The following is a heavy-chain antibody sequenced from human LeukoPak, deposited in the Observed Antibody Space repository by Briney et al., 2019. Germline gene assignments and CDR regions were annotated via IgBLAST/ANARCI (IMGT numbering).Heavy chain of an antibody. J-gene: IGHJ3*02. CDR3: ARVVVVIAAFDI. D-gene: IGHD2-21*01. CDR1: GFTFNRFA. V-gene: IGHV3-23*01. Sequence: GGSLRLSCSASGFTFNRFAMSWVRQAPGKGLEWVSSITGSGDRTFYADSVKGRFTISRDNAKNSLYLQMNSLRAEDTAVYYCARVVVVIAAFDIWGQGTMVTVSS. CDR2: ITGSGDRT.